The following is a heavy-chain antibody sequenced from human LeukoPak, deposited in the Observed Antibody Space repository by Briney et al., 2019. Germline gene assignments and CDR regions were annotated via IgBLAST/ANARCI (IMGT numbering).Heavy chain of an antibody. CDR2: IKQDGSEK. Sequence: GESLKISCAASGFTFSSYWMSWVRQAPGKGLEWVANIKQDGSEKYYVDSVKGRFTISRDNAKNSLYLQMNSLRAEDTAVYYCARTRSGWYSRRYSQHWGQGTLVTVSS. V-gene: IGHV3-7*03. J-gene: IGHJ1*01. D-gene: IGHD6-19*01. CDR3: ARTRSGWYSRRYSQH. CDR1: GFTFSSYW.